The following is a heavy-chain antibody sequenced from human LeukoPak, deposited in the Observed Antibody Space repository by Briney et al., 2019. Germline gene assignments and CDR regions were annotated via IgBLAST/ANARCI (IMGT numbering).Heavy chain of an antibody. Sequence: SETLSLTCTVSGGSISSGSYYWNWIRQTAGKGLEWIGRINSSGRTNYNPSLKSRVTMSVETSKNQFSLKVSSVTAADTAVYFCARDGGTGTTDWFDPRGQGTLVTVSS. CDR1: GGSISSGSYY. D-gene: IGHD1-1*01. J-gene: IGHJ5*02. CDR2: INSSGRT. CDR3: ARDGGTGTTDWFDP. V-gene: IGHV4-61*02.